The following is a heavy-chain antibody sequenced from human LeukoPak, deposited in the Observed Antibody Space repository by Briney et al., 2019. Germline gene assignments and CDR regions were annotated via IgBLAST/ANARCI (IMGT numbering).Heavy chain of an antibody. J-gene: IGHJ4*02. Sequence: PGRSLRLSCAASGFTFNTYAMHWVRQGPGKGLEWGATISYDGSNKFYADFVKGRFTISRDNSKNTLYLQMNSLRAEDTAVFYCARDPSMVRGVMLFDYWGQGTLVTVSS. CDR1: GFTFNTYA. CDR3: ARDPSMVRGVMLFDY. CDR2: ISYDGSNK. V-gene: IGHV3-30*04. D-gene: IGHD3-10*01.